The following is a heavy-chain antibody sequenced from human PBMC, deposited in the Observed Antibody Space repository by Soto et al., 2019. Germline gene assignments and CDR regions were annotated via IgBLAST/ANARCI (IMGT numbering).Heavy chain of an antibody. CDR1: GGTFSSYA. V-gene: IGHV1-69*01. Sequence: QVQLVQSGAEVKKPGSSVKVSCKASGGTFSSYAISWVRQAPGQGLEWMGGIIPIFGTANYAQKFQGRVTITADESPSTAYRELSSLRSEDTAVYYCARGGGDYDSSGYYPFGYWGQGTLVTVSS. CDR3: ARGGGDYDSSGYYPFGY. J-gene: IGHJ4*02. D-gene: IGHD3-22*01. CDR2: IIPIFGTA.